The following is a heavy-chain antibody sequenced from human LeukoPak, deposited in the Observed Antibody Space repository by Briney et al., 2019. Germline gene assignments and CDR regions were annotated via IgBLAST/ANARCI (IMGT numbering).Heavy chain of an antibody. CDR2: ISSSSSYI. Sequence: GGSLRLSCAASGFTFSSYSMNWVRQAPGKGLEWVSSISSSSSYIYYADSVKGRFTISRDNAKNTLYLQMNSLRAEDTAVYYCARDTHRGVVVVPAAHERGDAFDIWGQGTMVTVSS. CDR1: GFTFSSYS. V-gene: IGHV3-21*01. D-gene: IGHD2-2*01. J-gene: IGHJ3*02. CDR3: ARDTHRGVVVVPAAHERGDAFDI.